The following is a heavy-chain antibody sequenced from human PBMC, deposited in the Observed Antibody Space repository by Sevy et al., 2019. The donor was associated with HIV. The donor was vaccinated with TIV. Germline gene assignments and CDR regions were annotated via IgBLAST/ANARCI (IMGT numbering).Heavy chain of an antibody. J-gene: IGHJ6*02. V-gene: IGHV3-7*01. D-gene: IGHD3-3*01. CDR3: ARVFGVVTLLHYRMDV. CDR2: IKQDGSEK. CDR1: GFTFSSYW. Sequence: GGSQRLSCAASGFTFSSYWMSWVRQAPGKGLEWVANIKQDGSEKYYVDSVKGRFTISRDNAKNSLYLQMNSLRAEDTAVYYCARVFGVVTLLHYRMDVWGQGTTVTVSS.